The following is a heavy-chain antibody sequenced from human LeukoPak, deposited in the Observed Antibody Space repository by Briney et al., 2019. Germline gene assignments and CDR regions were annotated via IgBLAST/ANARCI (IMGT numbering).Heavy chain of an antibody. CDR2: IYWNDDK. CDR3: GHNPRIEGYCSTNICFRWFEP. Sequence: GSGPTLVNPTQTLTLTCTFSGFSLSTSGVGVGWIRQPPGKALQWLALIYWNDDKRYSPSLKSRLTITKDTSKNQVVLTMTNMDPVDTATYYCGHNPRIEGYCSTNICFRWFEPWGQGTLVTVSS. J-gene: IGHJ5*02. CDR1: GFSLSTSGVG. V-gene: IGHV2-5*01. D-gene: IGHD2-2*01.